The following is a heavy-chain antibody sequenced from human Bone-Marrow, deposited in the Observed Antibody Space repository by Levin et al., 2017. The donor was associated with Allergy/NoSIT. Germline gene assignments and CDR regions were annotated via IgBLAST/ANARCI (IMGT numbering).Heavy chain of an antibody. V-gene: IGHV4-61*01. J-gene: IGHJ4*02. CDR1: GGSVSSGSYY. CDR3: ARGVGGDLGYCSGGSCQRYFDY. Sequence: GSLRLSCTVSGGSVSSGSYYWSWIRQPPGKGLEWIGYIYYSGSTNCNPSLKSRVTISVDTSKNQFSLKLSSVTAADTAVYYCARGVGGDLGYCSGGSCQRYFDYWGQGTLVTVSS. D-gene: IGHD2-15*01. CDR2: IYYSGST.